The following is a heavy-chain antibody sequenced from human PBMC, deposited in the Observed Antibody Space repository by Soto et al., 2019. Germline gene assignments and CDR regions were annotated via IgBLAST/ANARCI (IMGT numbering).Heavy chain of an antibody. V-gene: IGHV3-74*01. CDR3: VRGDKGGFDL. J-gene: IGHJ3*01. Sequence: HPGGSLRLSCAASGFTFGSFGMSWVRQAPGKGLVWVSHIHSAASTTNYADSVKGRFTISRDNAKNTLYLQMNSLRAEDTAVYYCVRGDKGGFDLWGQGTTVTVSS. D-gene: IGHD2-21*02. CDR2: IHSAASTT. CDR1: GFTFGSFG.